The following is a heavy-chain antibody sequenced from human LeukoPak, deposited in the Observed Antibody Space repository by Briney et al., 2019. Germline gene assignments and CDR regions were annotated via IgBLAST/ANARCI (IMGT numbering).Heavy chain of an antibody. D-gene: IGHD4-17*01. CDR2: IYHSGST. CDR3: ASDYGDPNDAFDI. J-gene: IGHJ3*02. Sequence: TSQTLSLTCTVSGGSISSGGYYWSWIRQHPGKGLEWIGYIYHSGSTYYNPSLKSRVTISVDTSKNQFSLKLSSVTAADTAVYYCASDYGDPNDAFDIWGQGTMVTVSS. CDR1: GGSISSGGYY. V-gene: IGHV4-31*03.